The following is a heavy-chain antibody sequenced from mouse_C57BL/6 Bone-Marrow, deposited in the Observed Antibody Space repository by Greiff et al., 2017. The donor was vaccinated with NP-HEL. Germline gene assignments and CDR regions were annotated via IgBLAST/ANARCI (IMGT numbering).Heavy chain of an antibody. D-gene: IGHD1-1*01. CDR1: GYTFTSYR. J-gene: IGHJ1*03. Sequence: QVQLQQPGAELVKPGASVKMSCKASGYTFTSYRITWVKQRPGQGLEWIGDIYPGSGSTNYNEKFKSKATLTVDTSSSTAYMQLSSLTSEDSAVYYCATTVTRYWYFDVWGTGTTVTVSS. V-gene: IGHV1-55*01. CDR2: IYPGSGST. CDR3: ATTVTRYWYFDV.